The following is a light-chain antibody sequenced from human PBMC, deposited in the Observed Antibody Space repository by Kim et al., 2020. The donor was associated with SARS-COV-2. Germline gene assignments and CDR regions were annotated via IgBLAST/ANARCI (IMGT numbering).Light chain of an antibody. V-gene: IGKV3-20*01. Sequence: EIVLTQSPGTLSLSPGERATLSCRASQSVSSSLAWYQQKPGQAPRLLIYGASSRATGIPDRFSGSGSGTDFTLTISRLEPEDFAVYYCQQYGSSLYTFGQGTKLQI. CDR1: QSVSSS. CDR2: GAS. J-gene: IGKJ2*01. CDR3: QQYGSSLYT.